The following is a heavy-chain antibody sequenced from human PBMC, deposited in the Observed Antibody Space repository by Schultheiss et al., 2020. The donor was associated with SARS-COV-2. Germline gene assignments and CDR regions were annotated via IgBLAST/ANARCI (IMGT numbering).Heavy chain of an antibody. CDR1: GGSFSGYY. Sequence: SETLSLTCTVYGGSFSGYYWSWIRQPPGKGLEWIGEINHSGSTNYNPSLKSRVTISVDTSKNQFSLKLSSVTAADTAVYYCAREVCSGGSCYSVRFDYWGQGTLVTVSS. J-gene: IGHJ4*02. D-gene: IGHD2-15*01. V-gene: IGHV4-34*01. CDR2: INHSGST. CDR3: AREVCSGGSCYSVRFDY.